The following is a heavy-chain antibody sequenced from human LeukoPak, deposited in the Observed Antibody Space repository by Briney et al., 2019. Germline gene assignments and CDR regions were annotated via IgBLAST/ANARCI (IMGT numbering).Heavy chain of an antibody. CDR2: IWYDGSNK. J-gene: IGHJ4*02. V-gene: IGHV3-33*01. Sequence: GGSLRLSCVASGFTFSNHAMSWVRQAPGKGLEWVAVIWYDGSNKYYTDSVKGRFTISRDNSKNMFYLQMNSPRAEATAVYYCARGVTTADYWGQGTLVTVSS. D-gene: IGHD4-11*01. CDR3: ARGVTTADY. CDR1: GFTFSNHA.